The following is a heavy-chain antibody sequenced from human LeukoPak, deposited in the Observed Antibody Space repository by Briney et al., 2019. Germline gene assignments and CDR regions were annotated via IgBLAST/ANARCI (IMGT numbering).Heavy chain of an antibody. CDR1: GGSLSMYY. V-gene: IGHV4-4*07. J-gene: IGHJ4*02. Sequence: SETRSPTCTVSGGSLSMYYWGWVRHPAEGGREWIGRIYTSVSTNNNPCLKSQVTMSVDTSQNQFSLKLSSVTAADTAVYYCARDRGSSDNYFAYWGQGTLVTVPA. CDR3: ARDRGSSDNYFAY. D-gene: IGHD6-13*01. CDR2: IYTSVST.